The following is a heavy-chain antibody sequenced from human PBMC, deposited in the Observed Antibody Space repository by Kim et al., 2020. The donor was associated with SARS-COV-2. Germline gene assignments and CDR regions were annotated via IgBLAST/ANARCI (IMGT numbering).Heavy chain of an antibody. Sequence: LKSRVTISVDTSKNQFSLKLSSVTAADTAVYYCARHGSFRDSSSSVYFDYWGQGTLVTVSS. V-gene: IGHV4-39*01. CDR3: ARHGSFRDSSSSVYFDY. D-gene: IGHD6-6*01. J-gene: IGHJ4*02.